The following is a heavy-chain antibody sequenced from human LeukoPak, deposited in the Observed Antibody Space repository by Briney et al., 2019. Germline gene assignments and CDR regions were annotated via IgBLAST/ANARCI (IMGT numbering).Heavy chain of an antibody. CDR2: IYYSGST. V-gene: IGHV4-39*01. Sequence: SETLSLTCTVSGGSIRSSSYYWGWVRQPPGKGLEWIGSIYYSGSTYYNPSLKSRVTISVDTSKNQFSLKLSSVTAADTAVYYCARPGKTDIFFDYWGQGTLVTVSS. CDR1: GGSIRSSSYY. D-gene: IGHD3-9*01. CDR3: ARPGKTDIFFDY. J-gene: IGHJ4*02.